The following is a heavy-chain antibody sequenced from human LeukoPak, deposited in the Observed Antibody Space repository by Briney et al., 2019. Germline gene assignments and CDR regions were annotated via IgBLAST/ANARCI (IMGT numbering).Heavy chain of an antibody. Sequence: SETLSLTCSVAGGSISSYYWSWIRQPAGKGLEWIGRIYTSGRTNYNPSLKSRVTISVDTSKNQFSLKLSSVTAADTAVYYCARAYGDYHYYYYYYYMDVWGKGTTVTISS. D-gene: IGHD4-17*01. CDR2: IYTSGRT. V-gene: IGHV4-4*07. CDR3: ARAYGDYHYYYYYYYMDV. CDR1: GGSISSYY. J-gene: IGHJ6*03.